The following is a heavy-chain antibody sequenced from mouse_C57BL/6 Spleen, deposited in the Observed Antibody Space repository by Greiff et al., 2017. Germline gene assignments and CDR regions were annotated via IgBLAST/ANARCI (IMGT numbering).Heavy chain of an antibody. CDR1: GYTFTSYW. CDR3: ARSGDGYHGIFAY. J-gene: IGHJ3*01. Sequence: QVHVKQPGTELVKPGASVKLSCKASGYTFTSYWMHWVKQRPGQGLEWIGNINPSNGGTNYNEKFKSKATLTVDKSSSTAYMQLSSLTSEDSAVYYCARSGDGYHGIFAYWGQGTLVTVSA. V-gene: IGHV1-53*01. D-gene: IGHD2-3*01. CDR2: INPSNGGT.